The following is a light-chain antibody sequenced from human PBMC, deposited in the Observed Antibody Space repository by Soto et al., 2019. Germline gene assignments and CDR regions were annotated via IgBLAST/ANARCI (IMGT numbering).Light chain of an antibody. V-gene: IGLV3-21*02. Sequence: VLTQPPSVSVAPGQTARITCGGYNIGNKAVHWYQRRPGQAPVLVVYDDSDRPSGIPERFSGSNSGNTATLTITRVEAGDEADYYCQVWDTSTDHRGVFGTGTKLTVL. CDR2: DDS. CDR1: NIGNKA. CDR3: QVWDTSTDHRGV. J-gene: IGLJ1*01.